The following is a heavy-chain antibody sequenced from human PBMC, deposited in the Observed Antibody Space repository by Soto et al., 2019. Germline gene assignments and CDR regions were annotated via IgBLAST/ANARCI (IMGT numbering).Heavy chain of an antibody. CDR2: VYYTRCT. Sequence: SETVSLTRTVSGASIRSTGYNWRRIRKAPGKVLEWIGYVYYTRCTYYNPSLMSRLTISVDTSKNQFSLKLTSVTAAETAVYYCVRTARQGAVAPPWVDRWGQGTPVTVS. V-gene: IGHV4-30-4*01. J-gene: IGHJ5*02. CDR1: GASIRSTGYN. CDR3: VRTARQGAVAPPWVDR. D-gene: IGHD2-21*02.